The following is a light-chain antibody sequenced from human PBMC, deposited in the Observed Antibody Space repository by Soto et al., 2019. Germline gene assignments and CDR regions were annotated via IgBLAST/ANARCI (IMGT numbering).Light chain of an antibody. CDR1: QSISNY. Sequence: DIQMTQSPSSLSASVGDRVTITCRASQSISNYLNWYQQKPGKAPNLLIYDASSLQSGVPSRFSGSGFGTDFTLTISSLQPEDFATYYCQQSYSTPPGTFGQGTKLEIK. J-gene: IGKJ2*01. V-gene: IGKV1-39*01. CDR3: QQSYSTPPGT. CDR2: DAS.